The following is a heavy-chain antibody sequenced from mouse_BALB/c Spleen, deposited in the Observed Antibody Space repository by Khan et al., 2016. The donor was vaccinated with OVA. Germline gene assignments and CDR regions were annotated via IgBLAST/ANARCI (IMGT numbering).Heavy chain of an antibody. CDR2: IWAGGST. J-gene: IGHJ2*01. V-gene: IGHV2-9*02. CDR1: GFSLTSHG. CDR3: ARNREPDYFDY. Sequence: QVQLQESGPGLVAPSQSLSITCTVSGFSLTSHGVHWVRQPPGKGLEWLGVIWAGGSTNYNSALMSRLSISKDSSKSQVFLKMNSLQTDDTAMYYCARNREPDYFDYWGQGTTLTVSS.